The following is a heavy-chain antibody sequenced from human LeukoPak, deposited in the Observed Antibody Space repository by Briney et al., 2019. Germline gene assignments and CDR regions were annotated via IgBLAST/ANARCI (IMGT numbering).Heavy chain of an antibody. V-gene: IGHV3-23*01. Sequence: GGSLRLSCAASGFTFSSYAMSWVRQAPGKGLEWVSAISGSGGSTYYADSVKGRFTISRDNSKNTLYLQMNSLRAEDTAVYYCAKAQLIVGATDTFDYWGQGTLVTVSS. CDR1: GFTFSSYA. D-gene: IGHD1-26*01. CDR3: AKAQLIVGATDTFDY. CDR2: ISGSGGST. J-gene: IGHJ4*02.